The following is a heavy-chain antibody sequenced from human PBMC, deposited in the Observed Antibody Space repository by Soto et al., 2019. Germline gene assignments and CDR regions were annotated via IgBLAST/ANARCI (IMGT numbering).Heavy chain of an antibody. J-gene: IGHJ4*02. CDR1: GFTFTSIA. CDR3: AKHGPQHSSSLTHY. CDR2: ISGGGDTT. D-gene: IGHD6-13*01. Sequence: HLGGSLRLSCAGSGFTFTSIAMTWVSQPPGKGPEWVSVISGGGDTTYYADSVKGRYTISRDNSKNTLYLQMNSLRAEDTAVYYCAKHGPQHSSSLTHYWGQGTLVTVSS. V-gene: IGHV3-23*01.